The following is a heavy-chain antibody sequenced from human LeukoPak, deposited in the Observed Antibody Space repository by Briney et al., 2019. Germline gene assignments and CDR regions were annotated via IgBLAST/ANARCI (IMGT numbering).Heavy chain of an antibody. CDR3: ARESGYSSSRGGFDP. CDR1: GYTFTSYG. Sequence: ASVKVSCKASGYTFTSYGISWVRQAPGQGLEWMGGIIPIFGTANYAQKFQGRVTITTDESTSTAYMELSSLRSEDTAVYYCARESGYSSSRGGFDPWGQGTLVTVSS. J-gene: IGHJ5*02. V-gene: IGHV1-69*05. CDR2: IIPIFGTA. D-gene: IGHD6-13*01.